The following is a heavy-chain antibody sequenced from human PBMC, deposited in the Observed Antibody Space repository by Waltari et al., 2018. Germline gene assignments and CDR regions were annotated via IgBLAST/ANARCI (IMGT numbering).Heavy chain of an antibody. CDR3: AREAGQLGIDY. V-gene: IGHV4-30-2*01. J-gene: IGHJ4*02. D-gene: IGHD7-27*01. CDR2: SYHSGST. CDR1: GGSISGGYS. Sequence: QLQLQESGSGLVKPSQTLSLTCAVSGGSISGGYSWSWIRQPPGKGLEWIGYSYHSGSTSYIPSLKSRVTISVDKSKNQFSLKLNSVTAADTAVYYCAREAGQLGIDYWGQGILVTVSS.